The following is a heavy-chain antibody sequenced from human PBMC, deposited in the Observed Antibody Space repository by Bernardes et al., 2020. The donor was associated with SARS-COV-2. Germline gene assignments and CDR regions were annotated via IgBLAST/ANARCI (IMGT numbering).Heavy chain of an antibody. CDR2: ISGSGGST. CDR1: GFTFSSYA. Sequence: VEPLFLSCAASGFTFSSYAMSWVRQAPGKGLEWVSAISGSGGSTYYADSVKGRFTISRDNSKNTLYLQMNSLRAEDTAVYYCAKDSYDSSGYYYYYGMDVWGQGTTVTGSS. V-gene: IGHV3-23*01. J-gene: IGHJ6*01. D-gene: IGHD3-22*01. CDR3: AKDSYDSSGYYYYYGMDV.